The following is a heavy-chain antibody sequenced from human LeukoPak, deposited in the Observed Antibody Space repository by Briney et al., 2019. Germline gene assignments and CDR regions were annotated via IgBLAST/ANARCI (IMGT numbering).Heavy chain of an antibody. D-gene: IGHD3-3*01. J-gene: IGHJ3*02. CDR3: AKVWGIFEFAYDAFDI. V-gene: IGHV3-30*02. CDR2: IRYDGSNK. Sequence: GGSLRLSCAASGFTFSSYGMHWVRQAPGKGLEWVAFIRYDGSNKYYADSVKGRFTISRDNSKNTLYLQMNSLRAEDTAVYYCAKVWGIFEFAYDAFDIWGQGTMVTVSS. CDR1: GFTFSSYG.